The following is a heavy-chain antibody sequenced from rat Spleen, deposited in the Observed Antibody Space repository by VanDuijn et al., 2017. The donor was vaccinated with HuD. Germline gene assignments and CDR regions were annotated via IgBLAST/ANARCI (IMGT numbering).Heavy chain of an antibody. CDR1: GFSLTSYN. Sequence: QVQLKESGPGLVQPSETLSLTCTVSGFSLTSYNVHWVRQPPGKGLEWVGVMWKSGSTEYNSGLKSRLSISRDTSKNHIFLKMNSLQSEDTTTYYCARAPGNGYVMDAWGQGASVTVSS. CDR2: MWKSGST. D-gene: IGHD5-1*01. V-gene: IGHV2-45*01. J-gene: IGHJ4*01. CDR3: ARAPGNGYVMDA.